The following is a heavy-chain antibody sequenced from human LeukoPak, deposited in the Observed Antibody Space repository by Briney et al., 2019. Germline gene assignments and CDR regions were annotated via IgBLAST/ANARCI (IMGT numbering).Heavy chain of an antibody. CDR1: TYSISSGYY. CDR3: ARARQNPYFEERRRGNWFDP. Sequence: SETLSLTCTVSTYSISSGYYWGWIRQPPGKGLEWIGNVHHFGNTNYNPSLKSRVTISVDTSKNQFSLKMSSVTAADTAVYYCARARQNPYFEERRRGNWFDPWGQGTLVTVSS. J-gene: IGHJ5*02. D-gene: IGHD3-9*01. CDR2: VHHFGNT. V-gene: IGHV4-38-2*02.